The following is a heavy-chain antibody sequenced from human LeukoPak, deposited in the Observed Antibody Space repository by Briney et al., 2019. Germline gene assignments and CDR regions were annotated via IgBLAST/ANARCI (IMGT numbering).Heavy chain of an antibody. V-gene: IGHV3-23*01. CDR2: ISDNGGST. Sequence: GGTLRLSCAASGFIFSSSGMSWVRQAPGKGLEWVSTISDNGGSTYYPDSVKGRFTISRDNSKNTLYLQMNSLRAEDTAVYYCARVGKGDWNDEHYYYYYMDVWGKGTTVTISS. D-gene: IGHD1-1*01. J-gene: IGHJ6*03. CDR3: ARVGKGDWNDEHYYYYYMDV. CDR1: GFIFSSSG.